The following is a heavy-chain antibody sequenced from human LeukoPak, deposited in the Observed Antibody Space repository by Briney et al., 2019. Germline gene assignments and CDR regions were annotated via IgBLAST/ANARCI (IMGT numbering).Heavy chain of an antibody. Sequence: PSETLSLTCTVSDGSISSSISYWSWIRQPPGKGLEWIATIYYSGSTYFSPSLKSRVTISVDTSKNQFSLKVTSMTAADTAVYYCARRIVGVIDAFDYWGQGALVTVSS. D-gene: IGHD1-26*01. V-gene: IGHV4-39*01. CDR1: DGSISSSISY. J-gene: IGHJ4*02. CDR2: IYYSGST. CDR3: ARRIVGVIDAFDY.